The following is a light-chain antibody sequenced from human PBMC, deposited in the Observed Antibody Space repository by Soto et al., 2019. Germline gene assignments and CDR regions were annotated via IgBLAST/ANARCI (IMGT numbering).Light chain of an antibody. Sequence: EIVLTQSPGTLSLSPGERATISCRASQRVSSRYFAWFQQRPGQVPRLLIFGSSSRAPGIPDRFSGSGSGTDFTLPISRLEPEDFGVYYFQQYYHSTRTFGPGTKVEIK. CDR1: QRVSSRY. CDR3: QQYYHSTRT. V-gene: IGKV3-20*01. CDR2: GSS. J-gene: IGKJ1*01.